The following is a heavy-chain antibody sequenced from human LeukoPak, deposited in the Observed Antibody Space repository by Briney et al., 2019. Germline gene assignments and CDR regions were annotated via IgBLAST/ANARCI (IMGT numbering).Heavy chain of an antibody. V-gene: IGHV3-21*01. Sequence: GGSLRLSCAASGFTFSRYNMNWVRQAPGKGLGWVSSISSSSDYIYYADSVKGRFTISRDSATNSLYLQMNSLRAEDTAVYHCARVAFGELWGMDVWGKGTTVTISS. CDR3: ARVAFGELWGMDV. D-gene: IGHD3-10*01. J-gene: IGHJ6*04. CDR1: GFTFSRYN. CDR2: ISSSSDYI.